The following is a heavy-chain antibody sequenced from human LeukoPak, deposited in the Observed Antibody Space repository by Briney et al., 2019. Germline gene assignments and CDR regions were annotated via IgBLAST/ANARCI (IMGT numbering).Heavy chain of an antibody. V-gene: IGHV3-30*19. D-gene: IGHD3-10*01. CDR1: GCTLSSYG. CDR2: ISYDGSNK. Sequence: SGGSLRLSCAVSGCTLSSYGSQWVGRPRGKGLEWVAVISYDGSNKYYADSVKGRFTISRDNSKNTLYLQMNSLRAEDTAVYYCARSSLLYWGQGTLVTVSS. J-gene: IGHJ4*02. CDR3: ARSSLLY.